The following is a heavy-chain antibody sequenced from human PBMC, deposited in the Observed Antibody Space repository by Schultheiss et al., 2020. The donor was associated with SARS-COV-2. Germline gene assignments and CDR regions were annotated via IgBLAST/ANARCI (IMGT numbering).Heavy chain of an antibody. CDR1: GFTFSDYY. D-gene: IGHD5-24*01. V-gene: IGHV4-34*01. CDR2: INHSGST. Sequence: GSLRLSCAASGFTFSDYYMSWIRQAPGKGLEWIGEINHSGSTNYNPSLQSRVTISIDTSKNQFSLNLSSVTAADTAVYYCARAQGRWLQSSRYWYFDLWGRGTLVTVSS. J-gene: IGHJ2*01. CDR3: ARAQGRWLQSSRYWYFDL.